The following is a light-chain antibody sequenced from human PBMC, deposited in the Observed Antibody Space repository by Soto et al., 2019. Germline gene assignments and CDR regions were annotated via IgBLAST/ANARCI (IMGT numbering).Light chain of an antibody. J-gene: IGKJ4*01. CDR1: QGISSY. CDR3: QQLNSYPLT. CDR2: AAS. V-gene: IGKV1-9*01. Sequence: DIKLTQSPPFLSASVGDRVTITCRASQGISSYLAWYQQNPGKAPKLLMYAASTLQSGVPSRFSGSGSGTEFTLTISSLQPEDFATYYCQQLNSYPLTFGGGTKVEIK.